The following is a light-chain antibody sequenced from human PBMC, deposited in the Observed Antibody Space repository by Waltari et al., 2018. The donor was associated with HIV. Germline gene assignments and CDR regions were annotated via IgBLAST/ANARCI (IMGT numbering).Light chain of an antibody. CDR3: AAWDDSLNGWV. V-gene: IGLV1-44*01. CDR1: SSHTEGNP. CDR2: SNN. Sequence: QSVLTQPSSASGTPGQRVALSCSGRSSHTEGNPLNWYQQLPGTAPKLLVYSNNQRPSGVPDRIAGSKSGTSASLAISGLQSEDEADYYCAAWDDSLNGWVFGGGTKLTVL. J-gene: IGLJ3*02.